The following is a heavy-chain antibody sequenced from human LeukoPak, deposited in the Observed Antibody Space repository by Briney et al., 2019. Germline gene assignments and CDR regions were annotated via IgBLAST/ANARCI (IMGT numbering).Heavy chain of an antibody. V-gene: IGHV3-74*01. CDR3: ARDRDGYNY. D-gene: IGHD5-24*01. CDR2: IDTDGSTA. CDR1: GFTFSNSL. Sequence: PGGSLRLSCAASGFTFSNSLMHWVRQVPGKGLLWVARIDTDGSTAHYAGSVKGRFTISRDNAKNTLYLQMNSLRAEDTAVYYCARDRDGYNYWGQGTLVTVSS. J-gene: IGHJ4*02.